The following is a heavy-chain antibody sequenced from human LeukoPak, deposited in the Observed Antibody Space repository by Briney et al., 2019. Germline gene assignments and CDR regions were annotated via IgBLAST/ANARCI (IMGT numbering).Heavy chain of an antibody. CDR1: GGSISSYY. CDR3: ARVFSGSYEWGFDY. Sequence: SETLSLTCNVSGGSISSYYWSWIRQPPGKGLEWIGYIYYSGSTNYNPSLKSRVTISVDTSKNQFSLKLSSVTAADTAVYYCARVFSGSYEWGFDYWGQGTLVTVSS. CDR2: IYYSGST. V-gene: IGHV4-59*01. J-gene: IGHJ4*02. D-gene: IGHD1-26*01.